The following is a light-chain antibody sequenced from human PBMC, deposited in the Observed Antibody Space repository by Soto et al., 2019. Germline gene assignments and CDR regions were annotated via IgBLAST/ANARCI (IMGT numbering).Light chain of an antibody. J-gene: IGKJ1*01. V-gene: IGKV3-11*01. CDR1: QSVSSY. CDR3: QQRSNWPVT. CDR2: DAS. Sequence: EIVLTQSPGTLSLSPGETATLSCRASQSVSSYLAWYQQKPGQAPRLLIYDASTRATGISARFSGSGSGTDFALTIGSLEPEDFAVYYCQQRSNWPVTFGQGTKVEVK.